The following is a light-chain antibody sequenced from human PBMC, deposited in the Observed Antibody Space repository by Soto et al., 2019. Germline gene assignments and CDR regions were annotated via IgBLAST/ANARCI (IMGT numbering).Light chain of an antibody. CDR1: QGINSW. CDR3: QQANSFALT. Sequence: DIQMTQSPSSVSASVGDRVTLTCRASQGINSWLAWYQQKPGKAPKLLIYSASTLYSGVPSRFSGSGSGTDFTLTISSLQPEDSATYYCQQANSFALTFGGGTKVEIK. CDR2: SAS. V-gene: IGKV1-12*01. J-gene: IGKJ4*01.